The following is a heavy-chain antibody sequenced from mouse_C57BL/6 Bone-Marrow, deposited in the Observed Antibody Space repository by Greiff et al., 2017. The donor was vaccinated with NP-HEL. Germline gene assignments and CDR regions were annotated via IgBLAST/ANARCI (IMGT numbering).Heavy chain of an antibody. CDR2: ISYDGSN. CDR3: ARNSYYCYAMDY. J-gene: IGHJ4*01. Sequence: ESGPGLVKPSQSLSLTCSVTGYSIPSGYYWNWIRQFPGNKLEWMGYISYDGSNNYKPSLKNRISITRDTSKNQFFLKLNSVTTEDTATYYCARNSYYCYAMDYWGQGTSVTVSS. D-gene: IGHD1-1*01. CDR1: GYSIPSGYY. V-gene: IGHV3-6*01.